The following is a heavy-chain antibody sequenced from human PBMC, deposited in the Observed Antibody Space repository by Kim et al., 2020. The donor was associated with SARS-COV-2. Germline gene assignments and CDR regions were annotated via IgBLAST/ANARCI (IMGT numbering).Heavy chain of an antibody. CDR3: ARGGWELLQLGY. CDR1: GGTFSSYA. V-gene: IGHV1-69*04. J-gene: IGHJ4*02. D-gene: IGHD1-26*01. CDR2: IIPILGIA. Sequence: SVKVSCKASGGTFSSYAISWVRQAPGQGLEWMGRIIPILGIANYAQKFQGRVTITADKSTSTAYMELSSLRSEDTAVYYCARGGWELLQLGYWGQGTLVTVSS.